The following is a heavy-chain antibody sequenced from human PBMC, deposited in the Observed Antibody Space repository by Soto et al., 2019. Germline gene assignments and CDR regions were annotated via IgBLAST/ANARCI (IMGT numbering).Heavy chain of an antibody. V-gene: IGHV1-69*13. CDR3: ARGLYSSSWYESYGMDV. CDR1: GGTFSSYA. D-gene: IGHD6-13*01. Sequence: GASVKVSCKAPGGTFSSYAISWVRQAPGQGLEWMGGIIPIFGTANYAQKFQGRVTITADESTSTAYMELSSLRSEDTAVYYCARGLYSSSWYESYGMDVWGQGTTVTVSS. CDR2: IIPIFGTA. J-gene: IGHJ6*02.